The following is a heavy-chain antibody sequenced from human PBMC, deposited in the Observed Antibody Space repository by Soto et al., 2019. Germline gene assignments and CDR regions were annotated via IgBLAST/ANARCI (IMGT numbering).Heavy chain of an antibody. CDR3: ARDLSKVGWSGELYGMDV. J-gene: IGHJ6*02. Sequence: SETLSLTCTVSGGSISSYYWSWIRQHPGKGLEWIGYIYYSGSTYYNPSLKSRVTISVDTSKNQFSLKLSSVTAADTAVYYCARDLSKVGWSGELYGMDVWGQGTTVTVSS. CDR1: GGSISSYY. CDR2: IYYSGST. D-gene: IGHD3-10*01. V-gene: IGHV4-59*06.